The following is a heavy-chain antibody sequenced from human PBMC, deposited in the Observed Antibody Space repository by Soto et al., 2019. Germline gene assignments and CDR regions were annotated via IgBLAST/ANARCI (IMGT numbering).Heavy chain of an antibody. J-gene: IGHJ3*02. V-gene: IGHV1-8*01. CDR1: GYTFTSYD. CDR3: ARERSSGAFDI. CDR2: MNPNSGNT. D-gene: IGHD1-26*01. Sequence: QVQLVQSGAEVKKPGASVKVSCKTSGYTFTSYDINWVRQATGQGLEWMGWMNPNSGNTAYAQKFQGRVTMTRNSSISTASMEVSSLRSEDTAVYYCARERSSGAFDIWGQGTMVTVSS.